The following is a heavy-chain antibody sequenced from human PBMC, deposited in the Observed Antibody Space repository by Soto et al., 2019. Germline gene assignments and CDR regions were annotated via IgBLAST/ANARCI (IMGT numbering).Heavy chain of an antibody. D-gene: IGHD6-13*01. CDR3: ARDLRPLGPVYYYYYGMDV. V-gene: IGHV3-21*01. CDR2: ISSSSSYI. CDR1: GFTFSSYS. Sequence: GSLRLSCAASGFTFSSYSMNWVRQAPGKGLEWVSSISSSSSYIYYADSVKGRFTISRDNAKNSLYLQMNSLRAEDTAVYYCARDLRPLGPVYYYYYGMDVWGQGTTVTVSS. J-gene: IGHJ6*02.